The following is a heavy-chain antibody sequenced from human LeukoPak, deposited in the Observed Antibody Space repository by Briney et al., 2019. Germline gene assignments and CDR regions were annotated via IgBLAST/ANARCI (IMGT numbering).Heavy chain of an antibody. Sequence: SETLSLTCAVYGGSFSGYYWSWIRQPPGKGLEWIGEINHSGSTNYNPSLKSRVTISVDTSKNQFSLKLSSVTAADTAVYYCARGYRITMIVVPNPFDYWGQGTLVTVSS. CDR1: GGSFSGYY. D-gene: IGHD3-22*01. J-gene: IGHJ4*02. CDR2: INHSGST. V-gene: IGHV4-34*01. CDR3: ARGYRITMIVVPNPFDY.